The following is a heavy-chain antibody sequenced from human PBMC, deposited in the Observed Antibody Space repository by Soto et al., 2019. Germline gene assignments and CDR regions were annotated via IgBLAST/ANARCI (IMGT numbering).Heavy chain of an antibody. D-gene: IGHD6-6*01. J-gene: IGHJ6*02. CDR1: GYSFTSYW. CDR2: IYPGDSDT. Sequence: PGESLKISCKGSGYSFTSYWIGWVRQMPGKGLEWMGIIYPGDSDTRYSPSFQGQVTISADKSISTAYLQWSSLKASDTAMYYCASAIAASPGRWDYGMDVWGQGNTVTVSS. CDR3: ASAIAASPGRWDYGMDV. V-gene: IGHV5-51*01.